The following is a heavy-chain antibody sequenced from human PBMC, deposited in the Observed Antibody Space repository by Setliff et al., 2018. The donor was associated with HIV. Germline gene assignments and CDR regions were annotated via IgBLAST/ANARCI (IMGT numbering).Heavy chain of an antibody. V-gene: IGHV1-69*13. J-gene: IGHJ3*01. CDR2: IIPIFNIA. Sequence: SVKVSCKASGGTFNTYATNRVRQAPGQGLEWMGHIIPIFNIANYAQKFQDRITITADESTSTAYMELSSLRSEDTAVYYCASPHGYCPDGSCSLVGAFDFWGQGTMVTVSS. CDR3: ASPHGYCPDGSCSLVGAFDF. D-gene: IGHD2-8*01. CDR1: GGTFNTYA.